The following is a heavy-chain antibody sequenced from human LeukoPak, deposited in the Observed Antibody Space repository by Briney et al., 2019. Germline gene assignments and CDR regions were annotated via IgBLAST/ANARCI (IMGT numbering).Heavy chain of an antibody. CDR2: INHSGST. V-gene: IGHV4-34*01. CDR3: ARAFTIFGVVIRYYFDY. D-gene: IGHD3-3*01. Sequence: SETLSLTCAVYGGSFSGYYWIWIRQPPGKGLEWIGEINHSGSTNYNPSLKSRVTISVDTSKNQFSLKLSSVTAADTAVYYCARAFTIFGVVIRYYFDYWGQGTLVTVSS. J-gene: IGHJ4*02. CDR1: GGSFSGYY.